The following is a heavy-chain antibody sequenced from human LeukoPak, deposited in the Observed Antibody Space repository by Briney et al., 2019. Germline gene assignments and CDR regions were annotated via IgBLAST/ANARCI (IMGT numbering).Heavy chain of an antibody. V-gene: IGHV3-21*01. D-gene: IGHD2-21*01. CDR2: ISSSSSYI. CDR1: GFTFSSYS. Sequence: GGSLRLSCAASGFTFSSYSMNWVRQAPGKGLEWVSSISSSSSYIYYADSVKGRFTISRDNAKNSLYLQMNSLRAEDTAVYYCARLFDYIRDAFDIWGQGTMVTVSS. CDR3: ARLFDYIRDAFDI. J-gene: IGHJ3*02.